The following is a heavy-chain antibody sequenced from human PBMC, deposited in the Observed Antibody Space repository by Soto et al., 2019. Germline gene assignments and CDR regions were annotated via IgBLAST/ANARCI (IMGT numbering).Heavy chain of an antibody. CDR1: GFSFRSFA. J-gene: IGHJ6*02. CDR2: ISGSGDST. V-gene: IGHV3-23*01. Sequence: EVQLLESGGGFIHPGGSLRLSCAASGFSFRSFAMNWVRQAPGKGLEWVSIISGSGDSTFYADSVNGRFTISRDNSKSTMYMQINSLSAEDTAVYYCAKTRGAMIYAISVYGMDVWGQGTTVTVSS. CDR3: AKTRGAMIYAISVYGMDV. D-gene: IGHD2-8*01.